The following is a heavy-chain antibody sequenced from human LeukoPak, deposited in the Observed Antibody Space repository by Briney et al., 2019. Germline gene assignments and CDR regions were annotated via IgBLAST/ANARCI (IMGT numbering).Heavy chain of an antibody. CDR1: GFTFDDYA. Sequence: GRSLRLSCAASGFTFDDYAMHWVRQAPGKGLEWVSGISWNSGSIGYADSVKGRFTISRDNAKNSLYLQMNSLRAEDMALYYCAKDVGSSLRHSFIGDWGQGTLVTVSS. CDR3: AKDVGSSLRHSFIGD. D-gene: IGHD6-13*01. CDR2: ISWNSGSI. V-gene: IGHV3-9*03. J-gene: IGHJ4*02.